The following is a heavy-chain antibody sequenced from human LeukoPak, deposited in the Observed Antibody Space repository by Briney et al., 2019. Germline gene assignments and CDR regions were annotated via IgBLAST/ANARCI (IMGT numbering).Heavy chain of an antibody. CDR2: IYSSGST. D-gene: IGHD7-27*01. Sequence: SETLSLTCSVSGGSLSNYFWTWIRQPPGKGLEWIGYIYSSGSTYYNPSLKSRVTISVDTSKNRFSLKLSTVTAADTAVYYCVRRPTGDPKSVFRGQGTLVTVSS. CDR3: VRRPTGDPKSVF. J-gene: IGHJ4*02. V-gene: IGHV4-59*08. CDR1: GGSLSNYF.